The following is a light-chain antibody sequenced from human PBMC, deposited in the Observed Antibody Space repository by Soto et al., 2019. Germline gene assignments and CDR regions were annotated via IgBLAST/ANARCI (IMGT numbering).Light chain of an antibody. CDR2: GAS. CDR3: QQYNNWPRT. J-gene: IGKJ1*01. Sequence: EIVMTQSPATLSVSPGERATLSCRASQSVSSNVAWYQQKPGQVPRLLMYGASTRATGIPARFSGSGSGTEFILTISGLQSEDFVVYYCQQYNNWPRTFGQGTKVEIK. V-gene: IGKV3-15*01. CDR1: QSVSSN.